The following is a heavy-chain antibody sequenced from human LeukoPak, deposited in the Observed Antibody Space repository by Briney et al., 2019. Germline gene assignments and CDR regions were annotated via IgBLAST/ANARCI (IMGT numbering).Heavy chain of an antibody. J-gene: IGHJ4*02. CDR1: GGSISSYY. V-gene: IGHV4-59*01. CDR2: IYYSGST. Sequence: SETLSLTCTVSGGSISSYYWSWIRQPPGKGLEWIGYIYYSGSTNYNPSLKSRVTISVDTSKNQFSLKLSSVTAADTAVYYCARGIAVADPYFDYWGQGTLVTVPS. D-gene: IGHD6-19*01. CDR3: ARGIAVADPYFDY.